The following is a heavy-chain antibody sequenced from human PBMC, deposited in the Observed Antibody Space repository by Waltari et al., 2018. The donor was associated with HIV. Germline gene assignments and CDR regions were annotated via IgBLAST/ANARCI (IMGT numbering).Heavy chain of an antibody. V-gene: IGHV1-3*01. CDR2: INAGTGDT. Sequence: QVQLVQSGAAVKKPGASVTVSCKASGYTFSSFAMHWVPQAPGQRLEGMGWINAGTGDTKYSQNFQGRVTFTRDTSASIAYMELSRLESEDTALDYCARLFRYSDAFDIWGHGTMVTVSP. D-gene: IGHD4-4*01. J-gene: IGHJ3*02. CDR3: ARLFRYSDAFDI. CDR1: GYTFSSFA.